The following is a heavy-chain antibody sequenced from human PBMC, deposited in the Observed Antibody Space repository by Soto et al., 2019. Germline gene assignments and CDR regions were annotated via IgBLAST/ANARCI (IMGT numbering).Heavy chain of an antibody. CDR3: AKSRDGYNHGLS. CDR1: GFTLSSYG. D-gene: IGHD5-12*01. V-gene: IGHV3-30*02. Sequence: GGSLRRSCAAAGFTLSSYGMHWVRQAPGKGPEWVAIIRNDGTAKYYADSVKGRFTISRDNSKNTLYLQMSSLRAEDTAVYYCAKSRDGYNHGLSWGQGTLVTVSS. J-gene: IGHJ5*02. CDR2: IRNDGTAK.